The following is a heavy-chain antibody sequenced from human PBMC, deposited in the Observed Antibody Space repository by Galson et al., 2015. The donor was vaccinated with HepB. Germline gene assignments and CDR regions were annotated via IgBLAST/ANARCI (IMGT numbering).Heavy chain of an antibody. V-gene: IGHV1-69*02. J-gene: IGHJ5*02. D-gene: IGHD3-10*01. CDR2: IIPILGIA. CDR1: GGTFSSYT. CDR3: ATYYGSGTNWFDP. Sequence: SVKVSCKASGGTFSSYTISWVRQAPGQGLEWMGRIIPILGIANYAQKFQGRVTITADKSTSTAYMELSSLRSEDTAVYYCATYYGSGTNWFDPWGQGTLVTVSS.